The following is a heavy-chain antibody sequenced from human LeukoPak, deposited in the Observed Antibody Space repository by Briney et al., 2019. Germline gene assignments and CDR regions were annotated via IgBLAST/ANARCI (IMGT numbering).Heavy chain of an antibody. CDR3: ARDKSYGDSSDY. Sequence: PGGSLRLSCAASGFTFSSYWVSWVRQAPGKGLEWVANIKQEGSEKYYVDSVKGRFTISRDNAKNSLYLQMNSLRAEDTAVYYCARDKSYGDSSDYWGQGTLVTVSS. CDR1: GFTFSSYW. V-gene: IGHV3-7*01. CDR2: IKQEGSEK. D-gene: IGHD4-17*01. J-gene: IGHJ4*02.